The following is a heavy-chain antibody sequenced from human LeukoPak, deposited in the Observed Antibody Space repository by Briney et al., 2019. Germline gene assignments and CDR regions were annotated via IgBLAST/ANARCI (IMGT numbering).Heavy chain of an antibody. Sequence: PSETLSLTCTVSGGSIRSYCWSWVRQPPGKGLEWIGYIYYSGSTNFNPSLKNRVTISVDKSKNQFSLKLNSVTAADTAVYYCARSFDYYSSGYYPYYFDYWGQGTLVTVSS. D-gene: IGHD3-22*01. CDR1: GGSIRSYC. CDR2: IYYSGST. CDR3: ARSFDYYSSGYYPYYFDY. V-gene: IGHV4-59*12. J-gene: IGHJ4*02.